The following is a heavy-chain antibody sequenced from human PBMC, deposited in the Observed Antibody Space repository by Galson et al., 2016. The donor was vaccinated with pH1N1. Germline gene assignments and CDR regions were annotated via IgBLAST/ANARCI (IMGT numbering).Heavy chain of an antibody. D-gene: IGHD7-27*01. V-gene: IGHV3-30*03. CDR3: ARVRLIMPGDPTGYFDF. CDR1: GFNFDSFA. Sequence: SLRLSCAASGFNFDSFAMHWVRRAPGKGLEWVAFISYNGHDESYADSLKGRFTVSRDNSKNRLYLHMNSLRPEDTGLYYCARVRLIMPGDPTGYFDFWGQGALVTVSS. CDR2: ISYNGHDE. J-gene: IGHJ4*02.